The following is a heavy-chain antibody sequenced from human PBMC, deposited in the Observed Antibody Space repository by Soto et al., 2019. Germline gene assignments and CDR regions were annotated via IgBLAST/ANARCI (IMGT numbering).Heavy chain of an antibody. CDR2: ITFSGNTV. CDR3: ARVSWREHYGMEV. Sequence: SXRLSGSSSVFTFIDSYMSWIRHAPGKGREWISYITFSGNTVYYADSLKGRFTISRDNAKNSLYLQMNRLRAEDKAVYYCARVSWREHYGMEVRGPGTTVTVSS. J-gene: IGHJ6*01. CDR1: VFTFIDSY. V-gene: IGHV3-11*01. D-gene: IGHD3-3*01.